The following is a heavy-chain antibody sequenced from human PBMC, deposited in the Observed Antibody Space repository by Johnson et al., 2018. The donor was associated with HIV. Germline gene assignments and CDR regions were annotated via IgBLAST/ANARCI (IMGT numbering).Heavy chain of an antibody. CDR3: ARAYLRAAPGIMCAFAS. V-gene: IGHV3-30-3*01. D-gene: IGHD6-13*01. CDR2: ISYDGSNQ. CDR1: GFTFSSHA. Sequence: VQVVESGGGVVQPGRSLRLSCAASGFTFSSHAMHWVRQAPGKGLEWVAVISYDGSNQYFADSVTGRFTISRDKSKNTVYLQMNRLSAEDMAVYYCARAYLRAAPGIMCAFASWGQGTMVTVSS. J-gene: IGHJ3*02.